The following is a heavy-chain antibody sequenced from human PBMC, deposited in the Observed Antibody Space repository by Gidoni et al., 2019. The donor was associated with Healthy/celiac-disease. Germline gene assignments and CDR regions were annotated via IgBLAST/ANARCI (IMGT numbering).Heavy chain of an antibody. V-gene: IGHV3-11*05. CDR3: ARTCGGGCYYDY. CDR1: GFTFSDYY. J-gene: IGHJ4*02. Sequence: QVQLVEAGGGLVKPGGSLRLACAASGFTFSDYYMSWIRKAPGKGLGWVSYIISISSYTNYADSVKCRIPISRFYAKNSLYLHMNSLRAEDTAVYYFARTCGGGCYYDYWGQGTLVTVSS. CDR2: IISISSYT. D-gene: IGHD2-21*01.